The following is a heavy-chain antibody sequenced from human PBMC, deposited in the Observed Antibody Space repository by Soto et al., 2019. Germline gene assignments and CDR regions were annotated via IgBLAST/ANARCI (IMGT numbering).Heavy chain of an antibody. CDR3: ARHRGYDHLLAGHDKEFNFDY. CDR2: VYYSGAT. CDR1: SGYSSRMSYY. Sequence: PSETLSVTCTVSSGYSSRMSYYWGWIRKPRWKGLQGVGSVYYSGATYYYQSLKSRVTISVHTSKNHFSLEVRAGPAADSAVYYCARHRGYDHLLAGHDKEFNFDYWGEG. J-gene: IGHJ4*02. D-gene: IGHD3-9*01. V-gene: IGHV4-39*01.